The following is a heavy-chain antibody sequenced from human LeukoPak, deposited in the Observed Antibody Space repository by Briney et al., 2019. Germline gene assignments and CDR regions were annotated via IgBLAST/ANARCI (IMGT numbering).Heavy chain of an antibody. CDR2: ISSSSSYI. J-gene: IGHJ4*02. CDR1: GFTFSSYS. Sequence: GGSLRLSCAASGFTFSSYSMNWVRQAPGKGLEWVSSISSSSSYIYYADSVKGRFTISRDNAKNSLYLQMNSLRAEDTAVYYCARAGSAAVAGSEFDYWGQGTLVTVSS. D-gene: IGHD6-19*01. CDR3: ARAGSAAVAGSEFDY. V-gene: IGHV3-21*01.